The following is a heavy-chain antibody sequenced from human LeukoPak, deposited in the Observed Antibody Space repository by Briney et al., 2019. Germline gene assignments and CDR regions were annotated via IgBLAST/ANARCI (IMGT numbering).Heavy chain of an antibody. J-gene: IGHJ4*02. Sequence: PSETLSLTCTVSGGSISSSSYYWGWIRQPPGKGLEWIGYIYYSGSTNYNPSLKSRVTISVDTSKNQFSLKLSSVTAADTAVYYCASWNYYDSSGYYYEVDYWGQGTLVTVSS. CDR2: IYYSGST. D-gene: IGHD3-22*01. CDR1: GGSISSSSYY. CDR3: ASWNYYDSSGYYYEVDY. V-gene: IGHV4-61*05.